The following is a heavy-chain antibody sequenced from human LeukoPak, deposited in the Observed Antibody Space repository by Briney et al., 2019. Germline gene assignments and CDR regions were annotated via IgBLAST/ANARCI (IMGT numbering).Heavy chain of an antibody. CDR2: IYYSGST. V-gene: IGHV4-59*12. CDR3: ARVGPLAVAGQFFDY. D-gene: IGHD6-19*01. CDR1: GGSISSYY. J-gene: IGHJ4*02. Sequence: SETLSLTCTVSGGSISSYYWSWIRQPPGKGLEWIGYIYYSGSTNYNPSLKSRVTMSVDTSKNQFSLKLSSATAADTAVYYCARVGPLAVAGQFFDYWGQGTLVTVSS.